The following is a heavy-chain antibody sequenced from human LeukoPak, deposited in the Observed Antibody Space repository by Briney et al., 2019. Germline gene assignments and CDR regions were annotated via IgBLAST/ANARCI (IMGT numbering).Heavy chain of an antibody. CDR1: GFTLSGYW. D-gene: IGHD6-13*01. CDR3: TRVQAGRAGLMDV. V-gene: IGHV3-74*01. CDR2: IDPDVTTT. J-gene: IGHJ6*02. Sequence: GGSLRLSCAASGFTLSGYWMHWVRQAPGEGLVWVSRIDPDVTTTNYADSVKGRFTTSRDNAKNTLYLQMNSLRAEDTALYYCTRVQAGRAGLMDVWGRGTTVTVSS.